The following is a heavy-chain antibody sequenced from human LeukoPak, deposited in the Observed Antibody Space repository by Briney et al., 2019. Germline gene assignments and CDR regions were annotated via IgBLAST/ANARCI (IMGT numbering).Heavy chain of an antibody. V-gene: IGHV3-48*01. CDR3: ARVRIAAAAPYYFDC. CDR1: GFTFSDYS. Sequence: GGSLRLSCAASGFTFSDYSMNWVRQAPGKGLEWVSYISFSVNTKYYADSVKGRFTISRDNSKNTLYLQMNSLRAEDTAVYYCARVRIAAAAPYYFDCWDQGTLVTVSS. J-gene: IGHJ4*02. CDR2: ISFSVNTK. D-gene: IGHD6-13*01.